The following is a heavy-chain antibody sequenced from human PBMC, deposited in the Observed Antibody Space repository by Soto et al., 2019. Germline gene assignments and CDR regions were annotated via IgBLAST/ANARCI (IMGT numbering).Heavy chain of an antibody. V-gene: IGHV1-3*01. Sequence: GASVKCSGKASGYTVISYAIRWVRRAPGQRLEWMGWINAGNGNTKYSQKFQGRVTINRDTSASTAYMELTSLRSEDTAVYYCAREPPGLYYFDALRQGTPITV. CDR2: INAGNGNT. CDR3: AREPPGLYYFDA. J-gene: IGHJ4*02. CDR1: GYTVISYA.